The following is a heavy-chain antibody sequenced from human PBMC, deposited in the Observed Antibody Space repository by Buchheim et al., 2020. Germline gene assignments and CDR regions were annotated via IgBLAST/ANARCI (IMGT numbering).Heavy chain of an antibody. CDR1: GYTFTGYY. Sequence: QVQLVQSGAEVKKPGASVKVSCKASGYTFTGYYMHWVRQAPGQGLEWMGWINPNSGGTNYAQKFQGWVTMTRDTSISTAYMQLSRRRSDDTAVYYCARDPFTGTTSDYYYYGMDVWGQGTT. J-gene: IGHJ6*02. D-gene: IGHD1-7*01. CDR2: INPNSGGT. V-gene: IGHV1-2*04. CDR3: ARDPFTGTTSDYYYYGMDV.